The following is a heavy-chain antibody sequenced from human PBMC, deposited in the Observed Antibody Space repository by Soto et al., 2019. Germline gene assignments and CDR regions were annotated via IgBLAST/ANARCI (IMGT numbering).Heavy chain of an antibody. CDR2: INAGNGNT. V-gene: IGHV1-3*05. CDR3: ARAVAVPADFDY. Sequence: QVQLVQSGAEEKKPGDSVKVSCKASGYTFTGYAMHWVRQAPGQRLEWMGWINAGNGNTKYSQKFQGRVTITRDTSASAAYMELSSLSSEDTAAYYCARAVAVPADFDYWGQGTLVTVSS. J-gene: IGHJ4*02. CDR1: GYTFTGYA. D-gene: IGHD6-19*01.